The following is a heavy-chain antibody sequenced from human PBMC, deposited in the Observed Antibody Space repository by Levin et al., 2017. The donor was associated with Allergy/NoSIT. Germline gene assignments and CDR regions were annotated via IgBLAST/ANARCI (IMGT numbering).Heavy chain of an antibody. CDR3: ARDIVVVTAMLDY. CDR2: IKQDGSEK. Sequence: GESLKISCAASGFTFSSYWMSWVRQAPGKGLEWVANIKQDGSEKYYVDSVKGRFTISRDNAKNSLYLQMNRLRAEDTAVYYCARDIVVVTAMLDYWGQGTLVSVSS. D-gene: IGHD2-21*02. V-gene: IGHV3-7*04. CDR1: GFTFSSYW. J-gene: IGHJ4*02.